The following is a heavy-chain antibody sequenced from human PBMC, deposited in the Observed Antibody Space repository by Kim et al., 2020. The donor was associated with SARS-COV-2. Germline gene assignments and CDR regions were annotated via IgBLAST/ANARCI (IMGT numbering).Heavy chain of an antibody. V-gene: IGHV4-4*02. D-gene: IGHD3-22*01. CDR2: IYHSGST. Sequence: SETLSLTCAVSGGSISSSNWWSWVRQPPGKGLEWIGEIYHSGSTNYNPSLKSRVTISVDKSKNQFSLKLSSVTAADTAVYYCARSYYDSSGFPYYYYGMDVWGQGTTVTVSS. J-gene: IGHJ6*02. CDR1: GGSISSSNW. CDR3: ARSYYDSSGFPYYYYGMDV.